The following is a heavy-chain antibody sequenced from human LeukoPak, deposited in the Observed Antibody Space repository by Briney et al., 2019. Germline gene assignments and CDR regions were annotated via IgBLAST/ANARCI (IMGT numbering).Heavy chain of an antibody. J-gene: IGHJ4*02. CDR3: AKGGCRGATPYYFDY. CDR2: ISDSGGNT. CDR1: GFTFSSYA. V-gene: IGHV3-23*01. Sequence: PGGSLRLSCAASGFTFSSYAMSWVRQAPGKGLEWVSAISDSGGNTYYADSVKGRFTISRDNSKNTLYLQMNSLRAEDTAVYFCAKGGCRGATPYYFDYWGQGTLVTVSS. D-gene: IGHD1-26*01.